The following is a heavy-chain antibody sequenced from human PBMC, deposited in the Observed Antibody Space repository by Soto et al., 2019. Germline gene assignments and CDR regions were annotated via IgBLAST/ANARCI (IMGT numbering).Heavy chain of an antibody. CDR3: ARRFLEEYQLLYDAFDI. Sequence: QLQLQESGPGLVKPSETLSLTCTVSGGSISSSSYYWGWIRQPPGKGLEWIGSIYYSGSTYYNPSLKSRVTISVDTAKNQFSLKLSSVTAADTAVYYCARRFLEEYQLLYDAFDIWGQGTMVTVSS. J-gene: IGHJ3*02. V-gene: IGHV4-39*01. CDR2: IYYSGST. D-gene: IGHD2-2*02. CDR1: GGSISSSSYY.